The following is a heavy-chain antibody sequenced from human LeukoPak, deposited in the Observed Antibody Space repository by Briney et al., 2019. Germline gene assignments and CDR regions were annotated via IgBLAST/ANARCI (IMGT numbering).Heavy chain of an antibody. Sequence: PGGSLRLSCAASGFTFSSYEMNWVRQAPGKGLEWVSYISSSGSTIYYADSVKGQFTISRDNARNSVFLQMASLRAEDTGVYYCASWAGTAAGFSGPFDYWGLGTLVTVSS. J-gene: IGHJ4*02. D-gene: IGHD6-13*01. CDR2: ISSSGSTI. V-gene: IGHV3-48*03. CDR3: ASWAGTAAGFSGPFDY. CDR1: GFTFSSYE.